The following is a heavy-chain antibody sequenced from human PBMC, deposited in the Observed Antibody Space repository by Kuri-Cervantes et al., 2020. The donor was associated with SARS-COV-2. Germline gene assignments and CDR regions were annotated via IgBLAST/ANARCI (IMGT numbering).Heavy chain of an antibody. CDR1: GGSISSGGYY. Sequence: LRLSCTVSGGSISSGGYYWSWIRQHPGKGLEWIGYIYYSGSTYYNPSLKSRVTISVDTSKNQFSLKLSSVTAADTAVYYCATRNYYYNYMDVWGKGTTVTVSS. CDR3: ATRNYYYNYMDV. V-gene: IGHV4-31*03. J-gene: IGHJ6*03. CDR2: IYYSGST.